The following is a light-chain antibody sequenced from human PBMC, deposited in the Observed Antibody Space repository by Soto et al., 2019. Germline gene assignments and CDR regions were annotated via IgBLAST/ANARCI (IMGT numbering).Light chain of an antibody. Sequence: QSVLAQPPSVSGAPGQRVTIPCTGSSSNIGAGYDVHWYQQSPGTAPKLLIYASSIRPSGVPDRISGSKSGTSASLAISGLQAEDEADYYCHSYDNSLSASRVFGGGTKLTVL. J-gene: IGLJ3*02. CDR3: HSYDNSLSASRV. CDR1: SSNIGAGYD. V-gene: IGLV1-40*01. CDR2: ASS.